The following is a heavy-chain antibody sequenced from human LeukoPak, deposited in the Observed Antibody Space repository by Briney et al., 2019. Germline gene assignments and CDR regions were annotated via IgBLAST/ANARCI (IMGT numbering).Heavy chain of an antibody. CDR1: GASISSYL. J-gene: IGHJ4*02. V-gene: IGHV4-59*01. CDR3: TRFCDRSGPHFDY. D-gene: IGHD3-22*01. CDR2: IHYSGNT. Sequence: SETLSLTCTVSGASISSYLWSWIRQPPGKGLEWIGDIHYSGNTNYNPSLKSRVTISVDTSKNQFSLKLTSVTAADTAVYYCTRFCDRSGPHFDYWGQGTLVTVSS.